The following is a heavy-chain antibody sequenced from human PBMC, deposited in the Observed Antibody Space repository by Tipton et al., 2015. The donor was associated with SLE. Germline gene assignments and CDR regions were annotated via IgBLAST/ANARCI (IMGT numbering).Heavy chain of an antibody. CDR2: INHSGST. CDR3: AGGSLTGDFDY. V-gene: IGHV4-34*01. J-gene: IGHJ4*02. CDR1: GGSFSGYY. Sequence: TLSLTCAVYGGSFSGYYWSWIRQPPGKGLEWIGEINHSGSTNYNPSLKSRVTISVDTSKNQFSLKLSSVTAADTAVYYCAGGSLTGDFDYWCKGPLVPVSS. D-gene: IGHD7-27*01.